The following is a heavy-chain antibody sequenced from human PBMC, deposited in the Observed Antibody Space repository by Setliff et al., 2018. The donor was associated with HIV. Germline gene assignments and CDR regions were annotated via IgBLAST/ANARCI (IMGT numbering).Heavy chain of an antibody. Sequence: SETLSLTCTVSGGSITSGNYFWSWIRQPAGKGLEWIGHMYTDGSTNYNPSFKSRVTISADTSKNQFSLKLSSVTAADAAVYYCARDSRWLQFPYFDSWGQGTPVTVSS. J-gene: IGHJ4*01. CDR2: MYTDGST. V-gene: IGHV4-61*09. D-gene: IGHD5-12*01. CDR3: ARDSRWLQFPYFDS. CDR1: GGSITSGNYF.